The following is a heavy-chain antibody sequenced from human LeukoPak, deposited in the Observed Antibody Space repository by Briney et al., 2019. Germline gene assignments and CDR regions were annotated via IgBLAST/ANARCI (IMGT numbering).Heavy chain of an antibody. CDR1: GFTFSSYG. D-gene: IGHD4-17*01. Sequence: GGSLRLSCAASGFTFSSYGMHWVRQAPGKGLEWVAVISYDGSNKYYADSVKGRFTISRDNSKNTLYLQMNSLRAEDTAVYYCASGDDYGDFDYWGQGTLVTVSS. V-gene: IGHV3-30*03. CDR3: ASGDDYGDFDY. J-gene: IGHJ4*02. CDR2: ISYDGSNK.